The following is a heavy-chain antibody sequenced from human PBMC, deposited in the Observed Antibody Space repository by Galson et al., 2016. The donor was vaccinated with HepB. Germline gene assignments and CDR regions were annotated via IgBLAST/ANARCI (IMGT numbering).Heavy chain of an antibody. D-gene: IGHD2-2*01. CDR2: ISAYNGNT. V-gene: IGHV1-18*01. CDR1: GYTFTTYG. CDR3: ARDPRKIRYQLLEIYYYYYAMDV. Sequence: SVKVSCKASGYTFTTYGISWVRQAPGQGLEWMGWISAYNGNTNYAQKLQGRVTMTTDTSTSTAYMWLRSLRSDDTAVYYRARDPRKIRYQLLEIYYYYYAMDVWGQGTTVTVSS. J-gene: IGHJ6*02.